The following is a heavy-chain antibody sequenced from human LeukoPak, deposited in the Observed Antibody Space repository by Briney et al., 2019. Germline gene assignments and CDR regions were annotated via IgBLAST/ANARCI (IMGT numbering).Heavy chain of an antibody. V-gene: IGHV4-39*01. J-gene: IGHJ6*03. Sequence: SETLSLTCTVSGVSISSSNSYWGWIRQPPGKGLEWIGSIYYTGNTYYNASLKSRVTISIDTSKNQISLRLSSVTAADTAVYYCARTPLVSSGWYLQLQYYYYYMDVWGKGTTVTVSS. CDR1: GVSISSSNSY. CDR2: IYYTGNT. D-gene: IGHD6-19*01. CDR3: ARTPLVSSGWYLQLQYYYYYMDV.